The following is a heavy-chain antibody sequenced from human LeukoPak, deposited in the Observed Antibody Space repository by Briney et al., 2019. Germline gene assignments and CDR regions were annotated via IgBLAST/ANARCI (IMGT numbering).Heavy chain of an antibody. V-gene: IGHV3-21*04. CDR1: GFTFNSYS. Sequence: PGGSLRLSCAASGFTFNSYSMNWVRQAPGKGLEWVSSISSSSSYIYYADSVKGRFTISRDNSKNTLYLQMSTLSAEDTAVYYCAKDRRGGAAAGTNFDYWGQGILVTVSS. D-gene: IGHD6-13*01. CDR2: ISSSSSYI. CDR3: AKDRRGGAAAGTNFDY. J-gene: IGHJ4*02.